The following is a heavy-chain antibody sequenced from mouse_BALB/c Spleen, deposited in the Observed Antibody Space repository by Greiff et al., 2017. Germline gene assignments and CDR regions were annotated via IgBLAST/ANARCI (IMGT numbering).Heavy chain of an antibody. CDR2: IRNKANGYTT. Sequence: EVKLVESGGGLVQPGGSLRLSCATSGFTFTDYYMSWVRQPPGKALEWLGFIRNKANGYTTEYSASVKGRFTISRDNSQSILYLQMNTLRAEDSATYYCARDGGYYGSNWGQGTLVTVSA. CDR1: GFTFTDYY. J-gene: IGHJ3*01. V-gene: IGHV7-3*02. CDR3: ARDGGYYGSN. D-gene: IGHD1-1*01.